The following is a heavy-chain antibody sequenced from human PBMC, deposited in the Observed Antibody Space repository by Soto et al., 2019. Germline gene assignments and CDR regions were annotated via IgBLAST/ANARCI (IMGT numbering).Heavy chain of an antibody. CDR3: AKGRRGYSYGPFDY. Sequence: EVQLLESGGGLVQPGGSLRLSCAASGFTFSSYAMSWVRQAQGKGLEWVSAISGSGGSTYYADPVKGRFTISRDNSKNTLYLQMNSLRAEDTAVYYCAKGRRGYSYGPFDYWGQGTLVTVSS. J-gene: IGHJ4*02. D-gene: IGHD5-18*01. V-gene: IGHV3-23*01. CDR1: GFTFSSYA. CDR2: ISGSGGST.